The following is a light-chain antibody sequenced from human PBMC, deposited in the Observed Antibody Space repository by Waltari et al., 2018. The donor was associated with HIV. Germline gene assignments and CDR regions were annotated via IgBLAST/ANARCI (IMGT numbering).Light chain of an antibody. Sequence: QSVLTQPPSASGTPGQRVTIPCSGSTSNTGSNYVYWYQQLPGTAPKLLIYRNNQRPSGVPDRFSGSKSGTSASLAISGLRSEDEADYYCAAWDDSLSGRVFGGGTKLTVL. V-gene: IGLV1-47*01. J-gene: IGLJ3*02. CDR1: TSNTGSNY. CDR3: AAWDDSLSGRV. CDR2: RNN.